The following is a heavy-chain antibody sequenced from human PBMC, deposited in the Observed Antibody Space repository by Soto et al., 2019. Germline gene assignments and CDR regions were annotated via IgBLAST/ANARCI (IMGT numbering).Heavy chain of an antibody. J-gene: IGHJ5*02. V-gene: IGHV6-1*01. D-gene: IGHD3-3*01. Sequence: SQTLSLTCAISGDSVSSNSAVWNWIRQSPSRGLEWLGRTYYRSKWYSDYAVSVKSRITINPDTSKNQFSLQLNSVTPEDTAVYYCATRITVFGLLIPPFDPWGQGTQVTVSS. CDR3: ATRITVFGLLIPPFDP. CDR2: TYYRSKWYS. CDR1: GDSVSSNSAV.